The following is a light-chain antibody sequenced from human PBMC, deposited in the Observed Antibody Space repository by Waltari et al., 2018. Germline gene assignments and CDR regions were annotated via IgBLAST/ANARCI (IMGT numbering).Light chain of an antibody. V-gene: IGKV1-17*03. Sequence: DVQMTQSPSSLSASVGDRVTITCRTSQTISSYLAWYQQKPGKVPKLLIYEASSLESGVPSRFSGSGSGTEFTLIISSLQPEDFATYYCQQHNSHPWTFGQGTKVEIK. CDR3: QQHNSHPWT. CDR2: EAS. CDR1: QTISSY. J-gene: IGKJ1*01.